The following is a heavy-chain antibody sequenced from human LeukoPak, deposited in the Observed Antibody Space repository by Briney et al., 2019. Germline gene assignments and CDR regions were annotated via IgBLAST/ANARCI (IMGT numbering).Heavy chain of an antibody. J-gene: IGHJ4*02. V-gene: IGHV3-23*01. D-gene: IGHD3-3*01. CDR1: GFTFSSYA. Sequence: GGSLRLSCAASGFTFSSYAMSWVRQAPGKGLEWVSAISGSGGSTCYADSVKGRFTISRDNSKNTLYLQMNSLRAEDTAVYYCAKDFWSGYYYDYWGQGTLVTVSS. CDR3: AKDFWSGYYYDY. CDR2: ISGSGGST.